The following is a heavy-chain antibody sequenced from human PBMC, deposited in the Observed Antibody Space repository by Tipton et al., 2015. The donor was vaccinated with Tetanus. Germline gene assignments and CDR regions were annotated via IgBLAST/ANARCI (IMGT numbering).Heavy chain of an antibody. V-gene: IGHV3-21*01. CDR2: ISSSSRYI. Sequence: SLRLSCAASGFTLSRYTLNWVRQAPGKGLEWVSSISSSSRYIYYADSVKGRFTISRDNAKNSLYLQMISLRAEDTAVYYCARDGDTSSHYSIFDNWGQGTLVTVSS. D-gene: IGHD2-21*01. J-gene: IGHJ4*02. CDR1: GFTLSRYT. CDR3: ARDGDTSSHYSIFDN.